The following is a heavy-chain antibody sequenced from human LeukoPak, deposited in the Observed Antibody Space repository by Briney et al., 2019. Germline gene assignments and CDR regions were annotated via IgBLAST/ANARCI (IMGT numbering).Heavy chain of an antibody. Sequence: GGSLRLSCAASGFTFSSYSMNWVRQAPGKGLEWVSYISSSGSTIYYADSVKGRFTISRDNAKNSLYLQMNSLRAEDTAVYYCAKERSAWSFPDYWGQGTLVTVSS. V-gene: IGHV3-48*04. J-gene: IGHJ4*02. D-gene: IGHD6-19*01. CDR3: AKERSAWSFPDY. CDR2: ISSSGSTI. CDR1: GFTFSSYS.